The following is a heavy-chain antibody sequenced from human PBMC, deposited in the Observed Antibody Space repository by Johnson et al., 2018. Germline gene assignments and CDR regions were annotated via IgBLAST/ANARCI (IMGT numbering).Heavy chain of an antibody. J-gene: IGHJ1*01. D-gene: IGHD1-26*01. CDR1: GFTFSSYS. V-gene: IGHV3-48*01. Sequence: VQLVQSGGGLVQPGGSLRLSCAASGFTFSSYSMNWVRQAPGKGLEWVSYISSSGSTIYYADSVKGRFTISRDNSKLYLQMNSLRAEDTAVYYCAKEGVMEWEYYGPFQYWGPGTLVTVSS. CDR3: AKEGVMEWEYYGPFQY. CDR2: ISSSGSTI.